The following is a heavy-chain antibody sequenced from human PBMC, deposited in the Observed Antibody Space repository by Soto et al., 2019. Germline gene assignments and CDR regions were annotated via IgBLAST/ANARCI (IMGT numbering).Heavy chain of an antibody. V-gene: IGHV4-39*01. J-gene: IGHJ3*02. Sequence: QLQLQESGPGLVKPSETLSLTCTVSGGSISSSSYYWGWIRQPPGKGLEWIGSIYYSGSTYYNPSLKSRVTISVDTSKNQFSLKLSSVTAADTAVYYCARRTSSSWYDAFDIWGQGTMVTVSS. D-gene: IGHD6-13*01. CDR1: GGSISSSSYY. CDR3: ARRTSSSWYDAFDI. CDR2: IYYSGST.